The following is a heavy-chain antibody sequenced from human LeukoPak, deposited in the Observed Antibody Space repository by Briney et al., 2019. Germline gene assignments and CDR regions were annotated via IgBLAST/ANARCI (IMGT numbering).Heavy chain of an antibody. CDR3: ARGPPYSSGWYDYYFDY. D-gene: IGHD6-19*01. J-gene: IGHJ4*02. CDR1: GYTFTSYD. Sequence: ASVKVSCKASGYTFTSYDINWVRQATGQGLEWMGWMNPNSGNTGYAQKFQGGVTMTRNTSISTAYMELSSLRSEDTAVYYCARGPPYSSGWYDYYFDYWGQGTLVTVSS. V-gene: IGHV1-8*01. CDR2: MNPNSGNT.